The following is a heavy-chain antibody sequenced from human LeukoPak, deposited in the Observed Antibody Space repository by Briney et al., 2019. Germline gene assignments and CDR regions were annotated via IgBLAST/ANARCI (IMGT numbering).Heavy chain of an antibody. CDR2: TKQDGSEK. D-gene: IGHD3-10*01. Sequence: GGSLRLSCAASGFTFSSYWMNWVRQAPGKGLEWVANTKQDGSEKYYVDSVEGRFTISRDNARNSLYLQMNSLRVEDTAVYYCARGAYYYNSGDAFDVWGQGTMVTVSS. J-gene: IGHJ3*01. CDR3: ARGAYYYNSGDAFDV. V-gene: IGHV3-7*01. CDR1: GFTFSSYW.